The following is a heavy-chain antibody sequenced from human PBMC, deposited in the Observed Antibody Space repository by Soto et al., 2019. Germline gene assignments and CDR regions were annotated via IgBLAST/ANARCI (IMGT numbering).Heavy chain of an antibody. Sequence: ASVKVSCKVSGYTLTELSMHWVRQAPGKGLEWMGGFDPEDGETIYAQKFQGRVTMTEDTSTSTAYMELRSLRSDDTAVYYCARDEAWHCGGDCYSYYYYGMDVWGQGTTVPVSS. CDR3: ARDEAWHCGGDCYSYYYYGMDV. CDR2: FDPEDGET. J-gene: IGHJ6*02. V-gene: IGHV1-24*01. CDR1: GYTLTELS. D-gene: IGHD2-21*02.